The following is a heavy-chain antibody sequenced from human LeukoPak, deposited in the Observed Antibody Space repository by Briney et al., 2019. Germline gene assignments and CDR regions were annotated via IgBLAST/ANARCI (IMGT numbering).Heavy chain of an antibody. J-gene: IGHJ6*03. V-gene: IGHV4-4*07. CDR2: ISTSGST. Sequence: SETLSLIYAVCGGCISCCYWRWIRQPAEKGLEWIGRISTSGSTNYNPSLKSRVTMSVDTSKNQFSLKLSCVTAADTAVYFCARDIPYDYYMDVWGKGPTVTVSS. CDR1: GGCISCCY. CDR3: ARDIPYDYYMDV.